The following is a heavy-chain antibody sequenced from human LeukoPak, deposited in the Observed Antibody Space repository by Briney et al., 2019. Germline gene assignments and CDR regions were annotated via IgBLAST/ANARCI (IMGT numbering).Heavy chain of an antibody. Sequence: GGSLRPSCVASGFNFGSYAMDWVRQAPGKGLEWVGDISYDGGYQSYAVSVRGRFTISRDNSKNTLYLQMNSLRAEDAAVYYCATESSLSNWGRGTLVTVSS. CDR2: ISYDGGYQ. CDR3: ATESSLSN. J-gene: IGHJ4*02. CDR1: GFNFGSYA. V-gene: IGHV3-30*04.